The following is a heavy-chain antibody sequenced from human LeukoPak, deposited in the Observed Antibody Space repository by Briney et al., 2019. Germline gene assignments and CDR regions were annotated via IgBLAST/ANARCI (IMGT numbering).Heavy chain of an antibody. CDR2: INPNSGVT. Sequence: ASVKVSCKASGYIFTGYYIHWVRQAPGQGLEWTGWINPNSGVTRYAQKFQGRVTTTRDTSINTAYMEVSRLRSDDTAVYYCARGGNWQQLVEYYFDYWGQGTLVTVSS. J-gene: IGHJ4*02. D-gene: IGHD6-13*01. CDR3: ARGGNWQQLVEYYFDY. V-gene: IGHV1-2*02. CDR1: GYIFTGYY.